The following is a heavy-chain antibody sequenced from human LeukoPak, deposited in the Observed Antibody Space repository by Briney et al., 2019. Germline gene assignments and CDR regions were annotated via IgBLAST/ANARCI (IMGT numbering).Heavy chain of an antibody. CDR3: ARIPNYGLWGGFDY. V-gene: IGHV3-7*01. J-gene: IGHJ4*02. CDR2: IKQDGSEK. CDR1: GFTFSSYW. Sequence: PGGSLRLSCAASGFTFSSYWMSWVRQAPGKGLEWVANIKQDGSEKYYVDSVKGRFTISRDNAKNSLYLQMNSLRAEDTAVYYCARIPNYGLWGGFDYWGQGTLVTVSS. D-gene: IGHD4-17*01.